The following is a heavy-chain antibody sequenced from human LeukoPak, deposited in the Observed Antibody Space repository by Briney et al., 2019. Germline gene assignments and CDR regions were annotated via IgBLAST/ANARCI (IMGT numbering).Heavy chain of an antibody. CDR1: GFTFSTYW. V-gene: IGHV3-23*01. D-gene: IGHD4-17*01. Sequence: PGGSLRLSCAASGFTFSTYWMNWVRQAPAKGLEWVSGISESGGITYYVDSVKGRFTISRDTSKNTVYLQMNSLRAEDTAIYYCAKRGIYGDPSDYWGQGTLVTVSS. CDR3: AKRGIYGDPSDY. J-gene: IGHJ4*02. CDR2: ISESGGIT.